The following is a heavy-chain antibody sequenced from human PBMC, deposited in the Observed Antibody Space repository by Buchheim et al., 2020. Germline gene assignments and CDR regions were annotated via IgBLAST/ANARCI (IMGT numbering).Heavy chain of an antibody. J-gene: IGHJ4*02. CDR3: ARGSGRSSQFDY. D-gene: IGHD2-15*01. Sequence: QVQLQESGPGLVKPSETLSLTCTVSGGSISSYYWSWIRQPPGKGLEWIGYTYYSGSTNYNPSLKSRVTISVDTSKNQFSLKLSSVTAADTAVYYCARGSGRSSQFDYWGQGTL. CDR1: GGSISSYY. V-gene: IGHV4-59*01. CDR2: TYYSGST.